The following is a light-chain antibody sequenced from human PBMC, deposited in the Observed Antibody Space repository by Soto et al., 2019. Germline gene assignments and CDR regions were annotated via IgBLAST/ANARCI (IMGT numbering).Light chain of an antibody. J-gene: IGKJ4*01. Sequence: EIVLTQSPATLSLSPGERATLSCRASQSISSSLAWYQQKPGQAPRLLIYDASTRATGLPARFSGSGSGTDFTLTISRLEPEDFAVYYCQQYGSSPLTLGGGTKVDIK. CDR2: DAS. CDR1: QSISSS. V-gene: IGKV3-20*01. CDR3: QQYGSSPLT.